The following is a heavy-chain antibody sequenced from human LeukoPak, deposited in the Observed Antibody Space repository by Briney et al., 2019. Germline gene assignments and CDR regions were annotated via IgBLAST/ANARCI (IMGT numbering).Heavy chain of an antibody. CDR3: ARHIVGATYYYYYYMDV. J-gene: IGHJ6*03. Sequence: SETLSLTCTVSGYSITRGSYWGWIRQPPGKGLEWIANIYYSGSTYYNPSLKSRVTMSVDTSKNPFSLKLSSVTAADTAVYYCARHIVGATYYYYYYMDVWGKGTTVTVSS. D-gene: IGHD1-26*01. CDR2: IYYSGST. CDR1: GYSITRGSY. V-gene: IGHV4-38-2*02.